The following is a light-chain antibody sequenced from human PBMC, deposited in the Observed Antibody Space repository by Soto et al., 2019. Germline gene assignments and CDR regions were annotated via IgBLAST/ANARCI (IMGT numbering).Light chain of an antibody. CDR3: QQYGSTTWT. Sequence: EIVLTQSPGTLSLSPGERATLSCRASQSVSSSYLAWYQQKPGQAPRLLIYGASSRATGIPDRFSGSGSGTEVTLIISRLEPQDFSVYYCQQYGSTTWTFGEGTKVEIK. J-gene: IGKJ1*01. CDR1: QSVSSSY. CDR2: GAS. V-gene: IGKV3-20*01.